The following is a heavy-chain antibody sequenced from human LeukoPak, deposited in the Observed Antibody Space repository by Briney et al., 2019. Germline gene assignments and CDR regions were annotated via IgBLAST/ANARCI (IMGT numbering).Heavy chain of an antibody. CDR1: GYTFTDYY. CDR2: INPNSGGT. D-gene: IGHD2-15*01. J-gene: IGHJ4*02. CDR3: ARDAIGYCSGGSCYHPFDY. Sequence: ASVKVSCKASGYTFTDYYMHWVRQAPGQGLEWMGWINPNSGGTNYAQKFQGRVTMTRDMSTSTVYMELSSLRSEDTAVYYCARDAIGYCSGGSCYHPFDYWGQGTLVTVSS. V-gene: IGHV1-2*02.